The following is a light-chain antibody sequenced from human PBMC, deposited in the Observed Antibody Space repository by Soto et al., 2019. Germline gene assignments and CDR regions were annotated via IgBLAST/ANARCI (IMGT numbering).Light chain of an antibody. CDR3: TSYAGGNNV. CDR1: SSDVGGYNY. Sequence: QSVLTQPPSASGSPGQSVTISCTGTSSDVGGYNYVSWYQQYPGKVPKLMIYEVNKRPSGVPDRFSGSKSGNTASLTVSGLQAEDEADYYCTSYAGGNNVFGTGTKVTDL. CDR2: EVN. V-gene: IGLV2-8*01. J-gene: IGLJ1*01.